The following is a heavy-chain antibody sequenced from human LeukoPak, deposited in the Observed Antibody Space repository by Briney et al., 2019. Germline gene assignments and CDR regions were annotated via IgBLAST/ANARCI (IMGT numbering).Heavy chain of an antibody. CDR3: ARGYCSSTSCYPLDY. J-gene: IGHJ4*02. D-gene: IGHD2-2*01. Sequence: PGGSLRLSCAASGFTFSSYSMNWVRQAPGKGLEWLSSISSSSSYIYYADSVKGRFTISRDNAKNSLYLQMNSLRAEDTAVYYCARGYCSSTSCYPLDYWGQGTLVTVSS. CDR1: GFTFSSYS. CDR2: ISSSSSYI. V-gene: IGHV3-21*01.